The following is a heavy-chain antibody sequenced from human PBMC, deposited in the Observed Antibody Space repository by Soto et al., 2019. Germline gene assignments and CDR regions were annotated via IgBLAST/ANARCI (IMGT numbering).Heavy chain of an antibody. J-gene: IGHJ4*02. CDR3: AKDRYLDHDSRGYLFDN. Sequence: EVQLLESGGDLIQPGGSLRLSCAASGFTFNIYAMTWVRQAPGKGLEWVSANSRYGDITYYADSVEGRFSISRDNSKNTLYLQMNSLRAEDTAVYYCAKDRYLDHDSRGYLFDNWGQGTLVTVSS. CDR1: GFTFNIYA. CDR2: NSRYGDIT. V-gene: IGHV3-23*01. D-gene: IGHD3-22*01.